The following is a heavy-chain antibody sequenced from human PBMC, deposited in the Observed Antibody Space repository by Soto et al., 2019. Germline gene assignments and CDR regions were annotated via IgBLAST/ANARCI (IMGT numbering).Heavy chain of an antibody. CDR2: ISRDGSKA. CDR3: AREGEGGSDCDLGY. Sequence: QVQLVESGGGVVQPGRSLTLSCAASGFTFSSYVIHWVRQTPDKGLEWVAFISRDGSKAYYADSVKGRFTISRDNSKNALYLEMISLRAEVSAVYYCAREGEGGSDCDLGYWGQGSLVTVSS. CDR1: GFTFSSYV. J-gene: IGHJ4*02. V-gene: IGHV3-30-3*01. D-gene: IGHD1-26*01.